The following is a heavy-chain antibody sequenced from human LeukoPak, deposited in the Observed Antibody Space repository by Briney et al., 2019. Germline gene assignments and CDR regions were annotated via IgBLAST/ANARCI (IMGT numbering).Heavy chain of an antibody. J-gene: IGHJ4*02. Sequence: WGSLRLSCAASGFTFSSYALHWVRQAPGKGLEWVAVISYDGSQKYYADSVKGRFTISRDNSKNTLYLQMNSLRAEDTAVYYRAKDFSIAAAGYFDYWGQGTLVTVSS. V-gene: IGHV3-30-3*01. CDR2: ISYDGSQK. CDR1: GFTFSSYA. D-gene: IGHD6-13*01. CDR3: AKDFSIAAAGYFDY.